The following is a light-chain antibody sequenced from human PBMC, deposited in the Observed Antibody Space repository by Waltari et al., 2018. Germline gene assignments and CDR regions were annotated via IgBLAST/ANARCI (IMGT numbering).Light chain of an antibody. V-gene: IGLV2-14*01. CDR2: DVS. CDR1: SSDVGGYNY. Sequence: QSALTQPASVSGSPGQSITISCTGTSSDVGGYNYVSWYHQHPGKAPKVMIYDVSKRPSGVSSRFSGSKSGNTASLTISGLQTEDEADYYCSSYTSSSALVFGGGTKLTVL. CDR3: SSYTSSSALV. J-gene: IGLJ2*01.